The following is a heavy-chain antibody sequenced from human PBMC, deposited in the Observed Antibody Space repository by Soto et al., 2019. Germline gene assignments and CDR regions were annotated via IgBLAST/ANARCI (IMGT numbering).Heavy chain of an antibody. J-gene: IGHJ6*02. D-gene: IGHD2-8*01. CDR3: AKTRVAMIYAISVDGMDG. V-gene: IGHV3-23*01. CDR1: GFSFSSFA. CDR2: ISGSADST. Sequence: EVQLLESGGGFIHPGGSLRLSCAASGFSFSSFAMNWVRQAPGKGLEWVSIISGSADSTFYADSVKGRFTISRDNSKNTLYLQINSLRAEDTAVYYCAKTRVAMIYAISVDGMDGWGQGTTVTVSS.